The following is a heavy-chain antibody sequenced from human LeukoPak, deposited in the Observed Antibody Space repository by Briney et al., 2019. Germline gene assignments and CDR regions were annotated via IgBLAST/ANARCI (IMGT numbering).Heavy chain of an antibody. Sequence: GGSLRLSCAASGFTFSSYSMSWVRQAPGKGLEWLSYISSSSSTTVYYTDSVKGRFTISRDNAKNSLYLQMTSLRAEDTAVYYCARVRIAVDEIVNWYFDLWGRGTLVTVSS. V-gene: IGHV3-48*01. J-gene: IGHJ2*01. CDR1: GFTFSSYS. D-gene: IGHD6-19*01. CDR3: ARVRIAVDEIVNWYFDL. CDR2: ISSSSSTTV.